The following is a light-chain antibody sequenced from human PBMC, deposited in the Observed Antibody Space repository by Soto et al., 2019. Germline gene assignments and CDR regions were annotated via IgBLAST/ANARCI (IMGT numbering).Light chain of an antibody. CDR1: SSDVGSYDL. V-gene: IGLV2-23*02. CDR3: CSYAGSSTYL. J-gene: IGLJ2*01. CDR2: DVG. Sequence: QSALTQPASVSGSPGQSITISCTGTSSDVGSYDLVSWYQQHPGKPPKVMIYDVGERPSGVSIRFSGSKSGNTASLTISGLQAEDEADYYCCSYAGSSTYLFGGGTKLTVL.